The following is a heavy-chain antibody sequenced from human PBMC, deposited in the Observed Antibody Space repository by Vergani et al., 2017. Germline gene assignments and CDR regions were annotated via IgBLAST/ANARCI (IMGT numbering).Heavy chain of an antibody. V-gene: IGHV3-23*01. CDR3: ADLYVDDGFAPF. CDR2: ISSQNFRT. CDR1: RITFTAHG. D-gene: IGHD2-8*01. Sequence: EVQLLESGRGSAQPGESLRLSCVASRITFTAHGLNWVRPAPGKGLDWVSGISSQNFRTHYADSVKGRFTISRDDSKHTVYLQINSLRAEDTAFYYCADLYVDDGFAPFWGQGTLVIVSS. J-gene: IGHJ4*02.